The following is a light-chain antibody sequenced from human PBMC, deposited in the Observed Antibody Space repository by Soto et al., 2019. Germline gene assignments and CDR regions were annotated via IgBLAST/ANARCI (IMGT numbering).Light chain of an antibody. CDR2: DVS. Sequence: QSALTQPASVSGSPGQSITISCTGTSRDDGGYNYVSWYQQHPGKAPKLMIYDVSNRPSGVSNRFSGSKSGNTASLTISGLQAEDEADYYCSSYTSSSTPWVFGTGTKVTVL. CDR3: SSYTSSSTPWV. J-gene: IGLJ1*01. V-gene: IGLV2-14*01. CDR1: SRDDGGYNY.